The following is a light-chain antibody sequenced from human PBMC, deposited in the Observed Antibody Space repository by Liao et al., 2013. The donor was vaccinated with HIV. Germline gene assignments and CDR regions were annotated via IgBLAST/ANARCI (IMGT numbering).Light chain of an antibody. J-gene: IGLJ3*02. V-gene: IGLV3-1*01. CDR1: KLGNKY. CDR2: QDN. Sequence: SYELTQPPSVSVSPGQTASITCSGHKLGNKYASWYQQKPGQSPVLVIFQDNTRPSGIPERFSGSNSGNTATLTITGTQAMDDADYYCQAWDGTTVAFGGGTKLTVL. CDR3: QAWDGTTVA.